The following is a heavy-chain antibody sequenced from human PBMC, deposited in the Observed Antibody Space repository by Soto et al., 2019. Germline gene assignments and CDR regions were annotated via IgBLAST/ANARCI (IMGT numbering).Heavy chain of an antibody. J-gene: IGHJ5*02. CDR2: IYYSGST. CDR1: GGSISSGDYY. CDR3: ATLSSYDFWSGYPKWFDP. Sequence: SGTLSLTCTVSGGSISSGDYYWSWIRQPPGKGLEWIGYIYYSGSTYYNPSLKSRVTISVDTSKNQFSLKLSSVTAADTAVYNCATLSSYDFWSGYPKWFDPWGQGTLVTVSS. D-gene: IGHD3-3*01. V-gene: IGHV4-30-4*01.